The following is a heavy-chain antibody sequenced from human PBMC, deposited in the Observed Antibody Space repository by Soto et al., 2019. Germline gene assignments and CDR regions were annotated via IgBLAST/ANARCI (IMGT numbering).Heavy chain of an antibody. J-gene: IGHJ3*02. CDR3: ASHYYYDSSGYLSAFDI. Sequence: GGSLRLSCAASGFTFSYYYMSWIRQAPGKGLEWVSYISSSSSYTNYADSVKGRFTISRDNAKNSLYLQMNSLRAEDTAVYYCASHYYYDSSGYLSAFDIWGQGTMVTVSS. D-gene: IGHD3-22*01. V-gene: IGHV3-11*06. CDR1: GFTFSYYY. CDR2: ISSSSSYT.